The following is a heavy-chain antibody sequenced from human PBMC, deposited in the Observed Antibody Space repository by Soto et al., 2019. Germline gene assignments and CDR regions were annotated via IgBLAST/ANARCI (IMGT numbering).Heavy chain of an antibody. CDR2: ISYDGSNK. J-gene: IGHJ1*01. V-gene: IGHV3-30*18. CDR3: AKDRGEYRYSSGLMDFQH. Sequence: QVQLVESGGGVVQPGRSLRLSCAASGFTFSSYGMHWVRQAPGKGLEWVAVISYDGSNKYYADSVKGRFTISRDNSKNTLYLQMNSLRAEDTAVYYCAKDRGEYRYSSGLMDFQHWGQGTLVTVSS. D-gene: IGHD6-19*01. CDR1: GFTFSSYG.